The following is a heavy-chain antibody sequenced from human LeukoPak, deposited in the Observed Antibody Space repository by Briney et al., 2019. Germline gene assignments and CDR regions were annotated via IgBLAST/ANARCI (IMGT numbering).Heavy chain of an antibody. V-gene: IGHV4-59*13. CDR2: IYYSGIS. CDR3: AREGIAVAGTFYYYGMDV. CDR1: GGSIRGYY. Sequence: PSETLSLTCTVSGGSIRGYYWSWIRQSPGKGLEWIGYIYYSGISNYNPSLKSRVTISLDTSKNQFSLKLNSLTAADTAVYYCAREGIAVAGTFYYYGMDVWGQGTTVTVSS. D-gene: IGHD6-19*01. J-gene: IGHJ6*02.